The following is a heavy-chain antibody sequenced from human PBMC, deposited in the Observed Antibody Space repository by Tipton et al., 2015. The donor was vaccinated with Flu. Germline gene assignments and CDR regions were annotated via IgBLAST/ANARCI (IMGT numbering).Heavy chain of an antibody. CDR1: GYSINSGYY. Sequence: TLSLTCSVSGYSINSGYYWGWVHRPPGKGLEWIGTIYRSGSTYYNPSLKSRLTISVDTSQNQFSLRLSSVTAADTAVYYCARHTGDSVRGVIDYWGQGTLVTVSS. J-gene: IGHJ4*02. CDR2: IYRSGST. V-gene: IGHV4-38-2*01. CDR3: ARHTGDSVRGVIDY. D-gene: IGHD3-10*02.